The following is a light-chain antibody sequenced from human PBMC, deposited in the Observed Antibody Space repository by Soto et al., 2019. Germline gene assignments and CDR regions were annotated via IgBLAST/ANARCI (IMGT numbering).Light chain of an antibody. CDR1: EDIDNY. CDR3: QQYDYMPYT. J-gene: IGKJ2*01. V-gene: IGKV1-33*01. CDR2: DAS. Sequence: DIQMTQSPSSLSASVGDRITITCQASEDIDNYLHWYQQKPGKAPKLLIYDASNLETGVPSRFSGSGSGTDFSFTISSLQPEDIATYYCQQYDYMPYTFGQATKLEIK.